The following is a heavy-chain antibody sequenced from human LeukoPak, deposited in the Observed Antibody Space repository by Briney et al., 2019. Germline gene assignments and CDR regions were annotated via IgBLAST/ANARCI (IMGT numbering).Heavy chain of an antibody. D-gene: IGHD3-22*01. V-gene: IGHV4-4*09. Sequence: SETLSLTCTVPGGSISSYYWSWIRQPPGKGLEWIGYIYTSGSTNYNPSLKSRVTISVDTSKNQFSLKLSSVTAADTAVYYCARHPNSSGPVDYWGQGTLVTVSS. CDR2: IYTSGST. CDR3: ARHPNSSGPVDY. J-gene: IGHJ4*02. CDR1: GGSISSYY.